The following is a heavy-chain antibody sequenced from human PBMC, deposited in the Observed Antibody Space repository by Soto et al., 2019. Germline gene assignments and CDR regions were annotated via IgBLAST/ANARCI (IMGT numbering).Heavy chain of an antibody. Sequence: ASVKVSCKASGYTFTSYGISWVRQAPGQGLEWMGWISAYNGNTNYAQKLQGRGTMTTDTSTSTAYMELRSLRSDDTAVYYCARDAAVVVAASAADYWGQGTLVTVSS. CDR2: ISAYNGNT. CDR3: ARDAAVVVAASAADY. V-gene: IGHV1-18*01. CDR1: GYTFTSYG. D-gene: IGHD2-15*01. J-gene: IGHJ4*02.